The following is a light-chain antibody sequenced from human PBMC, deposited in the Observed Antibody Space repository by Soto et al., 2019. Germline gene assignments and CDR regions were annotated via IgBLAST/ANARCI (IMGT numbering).Light chain of an antibody. V-gene: IGLV2-14*01. CDR2: DVY. CDR3: SSYTSDTTRDVV. Sequence: QSALTQPASVSGSPGQSITISCTGTSSDVGGYNYVSWYQQHPGEAPKLMIYDVYNRPSGVSYRFSGSKSGNTASLTISGLRAEDEADYYCSSYTSDTTRDVVFGGGTKVTVL. CDR1: SSDVGGYNY. J-gene: IGLJ2*01.